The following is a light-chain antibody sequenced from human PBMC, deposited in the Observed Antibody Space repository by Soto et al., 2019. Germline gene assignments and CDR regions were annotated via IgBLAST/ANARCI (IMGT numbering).Light chain of an antibody. J-gene: IGLJ3*02. Sequence: QSVLTQPRSVSGSPGQPVTFSCIGTNSDIGTYNFVSWYQQYPGKAPKLMIYDVTKRPSGVPDRFSGSKSGNTASLTISGLQADDEADYYCCSYAGTYTFVFGGGIKLTVL. CDR3: CSYAGTYTFV. CDR1: NSDIGTYNF. V-gene: IGLV2-11*01. CDR2: DVT.